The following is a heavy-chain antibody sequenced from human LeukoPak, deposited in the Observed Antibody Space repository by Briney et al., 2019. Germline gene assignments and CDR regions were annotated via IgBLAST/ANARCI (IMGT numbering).Heavy chain of an antibody. CDR2: IYYSGST. V-gene: IGHV4-59*01. D-gene: IGHD3-3*01. CDR1: GGSISSYY. Sequence: SETLSLTCTVSGGSISSYYWSWIRQPPGQGLEWIGYIYYSGSTNYNPSLKSRVTISVDTSKNQFSLKLSSVTAADTAVYYCARAGITIFGFDYWGQGTLVTVSS. J-gene: IGHJ4*02. CDR3: ARAGITIFGFDY.